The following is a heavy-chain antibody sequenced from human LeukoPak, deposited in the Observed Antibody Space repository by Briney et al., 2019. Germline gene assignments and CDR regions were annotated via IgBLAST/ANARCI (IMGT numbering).Heavy chain of an antibody. J-gene: IGHJ1*01. V-gene: IGHV3-23*01. CDR3: ASIRGTKYFKY. CDR1: GFTFSTHA. Sequence: GGSLRLSCEASGFTFSTHAMTWVRQAPGKGLEWVSAISGSGGSTYYADSVKGRLTISRDNSKNTLYLQMNSLRAEDTAVYYCASIRGTKYFKYWGQGTLVTVAS. CDR2: ISGSGGST.